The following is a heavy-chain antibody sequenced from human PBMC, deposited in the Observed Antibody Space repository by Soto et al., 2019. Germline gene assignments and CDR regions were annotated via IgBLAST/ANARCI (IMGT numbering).Heavy chain of an antibody. CDR3: AKQHYSDNSRIW. CDR1: GFSFSSFW. Sequence: GGSLRLSCAASGFSFSSFWMAWVRQAPGKGLEWLANIKEDGTMTYYLESVKGRFTISRDNAKNSLFLQIDSLTADDTAVYYCAKQHYSDNSRIWGGQGTLVTVSS. CDR2: IKEDGTMT. D-gene: IGHD3-22*01. J-gene: IGHJ4*02. V-gene: IGHV3-7*02.